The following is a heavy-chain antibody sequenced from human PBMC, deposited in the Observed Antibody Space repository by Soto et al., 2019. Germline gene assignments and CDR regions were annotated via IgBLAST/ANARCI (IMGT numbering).Heavy chain of an antibody. CDR1: GFTRTTTP. Sequence: GGSLRLSCGGSGFTRTTTPLSWLRQPPGKGLEWVATVSGAASHTYYVDSVRGRFFISRDNSKNTVTLQMNNLTVDDTAVYYCATSFRYFDNWGQGTRVTVSS. D-gene: IGHD3-9*01. J-gene: IGHJ4*02. CDR2: VSGAASHT. CDR3: ATSFRYFDN. V-gene: IGHV3-23*01.